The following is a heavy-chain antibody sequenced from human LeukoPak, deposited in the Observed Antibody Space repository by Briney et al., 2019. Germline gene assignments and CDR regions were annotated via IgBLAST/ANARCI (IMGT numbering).Heavy chain of an antibody. D-gene: IGHD6-19*01. CDR3: ARLDLYSSGWLET. Sequence: SETLSLTCAVYGGSFSGYYWSWIRQPPGKGLEWIGYIYYSGSTNYNPSLKSRVTISVDTSKNQFSLKLSSVTAADTAVYYCARLDLYSSGWLETWGQGTLVTVSS. CDR1: GGSFSGYY. J-gene: IGHJ5*02. V-gene: IGHV4-59*08. CDR2: IYYSGST.